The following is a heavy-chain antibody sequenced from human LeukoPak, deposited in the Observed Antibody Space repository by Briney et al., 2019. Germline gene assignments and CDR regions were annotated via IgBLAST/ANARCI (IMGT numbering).Heavy chain of an antibody. V-gene: IGHV3-66*01. CDR3: ATISDLLFYFDS. Sequence: GGSLRLSCAASGFTVSSTYMSWVRQAPGKGLEWVSLIYTDGNTYYADSVKGRFTLSRDNSKNTVYLQMNSLRVEDTAMYYCATISDLLFYFDSWGQGTLVTVSS. CDR1: GFTVSSTY. CDR2: IYTDGNT. J-gene: IGHJ4*02.